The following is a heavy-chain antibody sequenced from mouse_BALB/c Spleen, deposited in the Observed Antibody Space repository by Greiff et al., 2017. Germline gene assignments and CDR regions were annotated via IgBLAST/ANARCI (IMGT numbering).Heavy chain of an antibody. CDR2: ISDGGSYT. CDR3: ARGWLLGYFDV. Sequence: EVKLMESGGGLVKPGGSLKLSCAASGFTFSDYYMYWVRQTPEKRLEWVATISDGGSYTYYPDSVKGRFTISRDNAKNNLYLQMSSLKSEDTAMYYCARGWLLGYFDVWGAGTTVTVSS. V-gene: IGHV5-4*02. D-gene: IGHD2-3*01. J-gene: IGHJ1*01. CDR1: GFTFSDYY.